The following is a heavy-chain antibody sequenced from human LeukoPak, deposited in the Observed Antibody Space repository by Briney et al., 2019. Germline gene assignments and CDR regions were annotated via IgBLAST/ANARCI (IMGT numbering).Heavy chain of an antibody. Sequence: PGASVTVSCKPSGYTFTNYDLNWVRQATRQGLEWMGWVNPNSGNTGYAQKFQGRVTMTMDPSISTAYMELSSLRSEDTAVYYCARRSDGYDSSAYYHWGQGTLVTVSS. V-gene: IGHV1-8*01. D-gene: IGHD3-22*01. CDR2: VNPNSGNT. CDR1: GYTFTNYD. CDR3: ARRSDGYDSSAYYH. J-gene: IGHJ4*02.